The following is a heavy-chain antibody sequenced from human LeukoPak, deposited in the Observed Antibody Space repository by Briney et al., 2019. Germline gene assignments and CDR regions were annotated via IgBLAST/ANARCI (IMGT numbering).Heavy chain of an antibody. Sequence: PGGSLRLSCAAPGFTFSSNAMHWVRQAPGKGLEWVALISYDGSNKYYADSVKGRFTISRDNSKNTLYLQMNSLRAEDTAVYYCARTYSSSDEFDYWGQGTLVTVSS. V-gene: IGHV3-30-3*01. CDR2: ISYDGSNK. CDR1: GFTFSSNA. CDR3: ARTYSSSDEFDY. J-gene: IGHJ4*02. D-gene: IGHD6-13*01.